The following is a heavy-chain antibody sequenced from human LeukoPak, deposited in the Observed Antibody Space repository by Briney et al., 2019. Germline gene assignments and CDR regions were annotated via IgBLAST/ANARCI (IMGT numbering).Heavy chain of an antibody. Sequence: PSETLSLTCTVSGGSISSGDYYWSWIRQPPGKGLEWIGYIYYSGSTYYNPSLKSRVTISVDTSRNQFSLKLSSVTAADTAVYYCARDIRRVYDILTGYSNWFDPWGQGTLVTVSS. D-gene: IGHD3-9*01. CDR3: ARDIRRVYDILTGYSNWFDP. CDR2: IYYSGST. CDR1: GGSISSGDYY. J-gene: IGHJ5*02. V-gene: IGHV4-30-4*08.